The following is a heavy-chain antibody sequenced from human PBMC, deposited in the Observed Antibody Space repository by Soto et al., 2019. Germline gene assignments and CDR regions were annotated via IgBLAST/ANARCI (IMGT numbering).Heavy chain of an antibody. J-gene: IGHJ2*01. Sequence: QVQLQESGPGLVKPSQTLSLTCTVSGGSISSGDYYWSWIRQPPGKGLEWIGYIYYSGSTYYNPSLKSRVTISVDTSKNQFSLKLSSVTAEDTAVYYCARDYYDSSGQYCYFDLWGRGTLVTVSS. D-gene: IGHD3-22*01. CDR2: IYYSGST. CDR1: GGSISSGDYY. CDR3: ARDYYDSSGQYCYFDL. V-gene: IGHV4-30-4*01.